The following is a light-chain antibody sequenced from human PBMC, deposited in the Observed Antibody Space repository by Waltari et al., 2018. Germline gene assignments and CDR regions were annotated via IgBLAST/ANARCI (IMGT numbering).Light chain of an antibody. CDR2: GVT. Sequence: SPGQSITITCTGSNSDIGNYDFVSWYQQHPGTAPKLLIFGVTARPSGVSDRFSGSKSGSAASLTISGLLPEDEAIYFCASYTSRSPVAIFGSGTKV. V-gene: IGLV2-14*04. CDR1: NSDIGNYDF. CDR3: ASYTSRSPVAI. J-gene: IGLJ1*01.